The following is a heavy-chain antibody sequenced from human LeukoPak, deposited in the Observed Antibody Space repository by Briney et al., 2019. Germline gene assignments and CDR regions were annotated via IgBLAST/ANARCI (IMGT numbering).Heavy chain of an antibody. CDR1: GGSISSSSYY. J-gene: IGHJ4*02. CDR2: IYYSGST. V-gene: IGHV4-39*01. CDR3: ARGSGYYYVDFDY. D-gene: IGHD3-22*01. Sequence: PSGTLSLTCTVSGGSISSSSYYWGWIRQPPGKGLEWIGSIYYSGSTYYNPSLKSRVSISVDTSKNQFSLKLSSVTAADTALYYCARGSGYYYVDFDYWGQGTLVTASS.